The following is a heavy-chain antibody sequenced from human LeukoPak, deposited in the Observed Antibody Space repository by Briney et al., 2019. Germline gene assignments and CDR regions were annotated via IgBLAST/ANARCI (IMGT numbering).Heavy chain of an antibody. V-gene: IGHV4-59*12. CDR1: GGSISSYY. CDR2: IYYSGST. D-gene: IGHD3-22*01. J-gene: IGHJ4*02. Sequence: PSETLSLTCTVSGGSISSYYWSWIRQPPGKGLEWVGYIYYSGSTNYNPSLKSRVTMSVDTSKNQFSLKLSSVTAADTAVYYCARDSSGYSNAYSYWGQGTLVTVSS. CDR3: ARDSSGYSNAYSY.